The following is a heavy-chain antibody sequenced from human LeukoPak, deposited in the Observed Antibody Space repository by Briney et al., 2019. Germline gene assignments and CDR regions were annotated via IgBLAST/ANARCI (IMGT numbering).Heavy chain of an antibody. CDR2: ISGRGGST. Sequence: GGSLRLSCAASGFTFSSYVMSWVRQAPGKGLEWVSVISGRGGSTYYADSVKGRFTISRDNSKNTRYLQMNSLRAEDTAVYYCAKDGEQPFDYWGQGTLVTVSS. V-gene: IGHV3-23*01. CDR3: AKDGEQPFDY. J-gene: IGHJ4*02. D-gene: IGHD1-26*01. CDR1: GFTFSSYV.